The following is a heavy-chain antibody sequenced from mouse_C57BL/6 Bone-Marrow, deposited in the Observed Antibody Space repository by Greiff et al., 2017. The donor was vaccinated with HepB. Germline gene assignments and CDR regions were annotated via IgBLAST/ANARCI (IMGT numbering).Heavy chain of an antibody. J-gene: IGHJ1*03. D-gene: IGHD2-1*01. Sequence: QVQLKESGPELVKPGASVKISCKASGYAFSSSWMNWVKQRPGKGLEWIGRIYPGDGDTNYNGKFKGKATLTADKSSSTAYMQLSSLTSEDSAVYFCARYGNWWYFDVWGTGTTVTVSS. V-gene: IGHV1-82*01. CDR2: IYPGDGDT. CDR1: GYAFSSSW. CDR3: ARYGNWWYFDV.